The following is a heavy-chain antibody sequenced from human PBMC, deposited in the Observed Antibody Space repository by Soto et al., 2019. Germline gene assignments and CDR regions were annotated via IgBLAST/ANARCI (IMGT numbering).Heavy chain of an antibody. Sequence: GESLKISCKGSGYSFTSYWIGWVRQMPGKGLEWMGIIYPGDSDTRYSPSFQGQVTISADKSISTAYLQWSSLKASDTAMYYCARVMVRAQPYYYGMDVWGQGTTVTSP. V-gene: IGHV5-51*01. D-gene: IGHD3-10*01. CDR3: ARVMVRAQPYYYGMDV. CDR1: GYSFTSYW. CDR2: IYPGDSDT. J-gene: IGHJ6*02.